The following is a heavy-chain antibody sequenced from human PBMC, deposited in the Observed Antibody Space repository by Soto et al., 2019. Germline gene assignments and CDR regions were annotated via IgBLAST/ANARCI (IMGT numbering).Heavy chain of an antibody. D-gene: IGHD3-10*01. J-gene: IGHJ6*02. V-gene: IGHV3-30-3*01. CDR1: GFTFSSYA. CDR2: ISYDGSNK. CDR3: ARWHGSGYYYYGMDV. Sequence: GGSLRLSCAASGFTFSSYAMHWVRQAPGKGLEWVAVISYDGSNKYYADSVKGRFTISRDNSKNTLYLQMNSLRAEDTAVYYCARWHGSGYYYYGMDVWGQGTTVTVSS.